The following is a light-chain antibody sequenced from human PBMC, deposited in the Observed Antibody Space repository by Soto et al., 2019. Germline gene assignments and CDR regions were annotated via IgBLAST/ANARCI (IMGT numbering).Light chain of an antibody. CDR1: QSVSSSY. CDR2: GAS. Sequence: EIVLTQSPGTLSLSPGERATLSCRASQSVSSSYFAWYQQKPGQAPRLLIYGASSRATGIPDGFRGSGSGTNFTLRISRLEPQDWAVYYCQQYGSSPWTFGQGTKVEIK. CDR3: QQYGSSPWT. J-gene: IGKJ1*01. V-gene: IGKV3-20*01.